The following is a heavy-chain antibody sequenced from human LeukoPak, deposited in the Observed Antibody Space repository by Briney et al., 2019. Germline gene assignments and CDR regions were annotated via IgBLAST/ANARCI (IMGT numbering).Heavy chain of an antibody. V-gene: IGHV1-8*01. D-gene: IGHD1-1*01. CDR2: MNPNSGNT. Sequence: ASVKVSCKASGYTFTSYDINWVRQATGQGLEWMGWMNPNSGNTGYAQKFQGRVTITRNTSISTAYMELSSLRSEDTAVYYCAGGVPPEYYFDYWGQGTLVTVSS. CDR1: GYTFTSYD. CDR3: AGGVPPEYYFDY. J-gene: IGHJ4*02.